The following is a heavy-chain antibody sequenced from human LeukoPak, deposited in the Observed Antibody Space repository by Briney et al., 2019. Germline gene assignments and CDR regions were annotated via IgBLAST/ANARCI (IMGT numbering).Heavy chain of an antibody. V-gene: IGHV4-4*07. CDR2: IYTSGST. CDR1: GGSISSYY. D-gene: IGHD3-22*01. CDR3: ARARNYYDSSGFYYEGDAFDI. Sequence: KASETLSLTCTVSGGSISSYYWSWIRQPAGKGLEWIGRIYTSGSTNYNPSLKSRVTMSVDTSRNQFSLKLSSVTAADTAVYYCARARNYYDSSGFYYEGDAFDIWGQGTMVTVSS. J-gene: IGHJ3*02.